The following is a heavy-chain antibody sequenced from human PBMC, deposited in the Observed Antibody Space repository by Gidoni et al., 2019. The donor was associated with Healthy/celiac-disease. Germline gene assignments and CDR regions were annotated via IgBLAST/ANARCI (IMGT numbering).Heavy chain of an antibody. V-gene: IGHV3-33*01. CDR3: AREEVESDAFDI. CDR1: GFTFSSYG. CDR2: IWYDGSNK. J-gene: IGHJ3*02. Sequence: QVQLVESGGGVVQPGRSLRLSCAASGFTFSSYGMHWVRQAPGKGLEWVAVIWYDGSNKYYADSVKGRFTISRDNSKNTLYLQMNSLRAEDTAVYYCAREEVESDAFDIWGQGTMVTVSS.